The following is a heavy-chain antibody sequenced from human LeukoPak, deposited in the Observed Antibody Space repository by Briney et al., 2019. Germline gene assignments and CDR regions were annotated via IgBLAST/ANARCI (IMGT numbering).Heavy chain of an antibody. CDR1: GGSMRCGLYF. CDR2: IHYSGSP. Sequence: DTLSLICTVWGGSMRCGLYFGRWIPQPPGEGVEWLGNIHYSGSPYYNPSLKSRVTISVDTSNNQLSLKLSSVTAADTAVYYCTRRKGGSSEFDYWGQGTLVTASS. CDR3: TRRKGGSSEFDY. D-gene: IGHD1-14*01. J-gene: IGHJ4*02. V-gene: IGHV4-39*01.